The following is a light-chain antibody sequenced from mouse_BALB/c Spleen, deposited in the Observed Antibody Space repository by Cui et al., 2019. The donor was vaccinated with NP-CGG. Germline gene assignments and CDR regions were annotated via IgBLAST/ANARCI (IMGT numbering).Light chain of an antibody. V-gene: IGLV2*02. CDR1: SGAVTASNY. Sequence: AVVTPESALTTSPGETVTLTCRSSSGAVTASNYANWVQQKPDRLFTGLMGGTSNRTPGVPVRFSDSLIGGKAALTITGAQTEDEAMYFCALWYSTHWVFGGGTKLTVL. J-gene: IGLJ1*01. CDR3: ALWYSTHWV. CDR2: GTS.